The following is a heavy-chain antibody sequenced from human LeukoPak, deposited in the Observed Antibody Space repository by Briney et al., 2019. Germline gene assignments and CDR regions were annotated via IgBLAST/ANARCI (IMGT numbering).Heavy chain of an antibody. V-gene: IGHV1-24*01. J-gene: IGHJ5*02. CDR1: GYTVTELS. Sequence: ASVKVSCKVSGYTVTELSMHWVRQSPGKGLEWMGGFHPEDGETIYAQKFQGRVTMTEDTSTDTAYMELSSLRSEDTAVYYCARDGYCTNGVCYTANWFDPWGQGTLVTVSS. D-gene: IGHD2-8*01. CDR3: ARDGYCTNGVCYTANWFDP. CDR2: FHPEDGET.